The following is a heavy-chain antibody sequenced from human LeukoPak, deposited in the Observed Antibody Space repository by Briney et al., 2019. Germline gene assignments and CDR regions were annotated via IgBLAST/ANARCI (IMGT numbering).Heavy chain of an antibody. D-gene: IGHD1-7*01. CDR2: ISGSGGST. J-gene: IGHJ4*02. CDR1: GFTVSSNY. Sequence: SGGSLRLSCAASGFTVSSNYMSWVRQAPGKGLEWVSAISGSGGSTYYADSVKGRFTISRDNSKNTLYLQMNSLRAEDTAVYYCAKRLGELPSFDYWGQGTLVTVSS. CDR3: AKRLGELPSFDY. V-gene: IGHV3-23*01.